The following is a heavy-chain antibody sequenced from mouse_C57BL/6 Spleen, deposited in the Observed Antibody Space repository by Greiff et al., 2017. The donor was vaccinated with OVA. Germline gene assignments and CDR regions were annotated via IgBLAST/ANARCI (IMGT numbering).Heavy chain of an antibody. Sequence: VQLQQPGAELVKPGASVKMSCKASGYTFTSYWITWVKQRPGQGLEWIGDIYPGSGSTNYNEKFKSKATLTVDTSSSTAYMQLSSLTSEDSAVYYGARSGAYDGYPYWYFDVWGTGTTVTVSS. CDR1: GYTFTSYW. CDR3: ARSGAYDGYPYWYFDV. CDR2: IYPGSGST. V-gene: IGHV1-55*01. D-gene: IGHD2-3*01. J-gene: IGHJ1*03.